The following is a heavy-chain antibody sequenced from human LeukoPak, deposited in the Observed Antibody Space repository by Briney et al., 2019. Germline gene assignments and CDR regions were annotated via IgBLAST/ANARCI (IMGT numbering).Heavy chain of an antibody. CDR3: ARRSSSWSLGD. J-gene: IGHJ4*02. D-gene: IGHD6-13*01. V-gene: IGHV4-38-2*02. CDR1: GYSISSGYY. CDR2: IYHSGST. Sequence: PSETLSLTCTVSGYSISSGYYWGWIRQPPGKGLEWIGSIYHSGSTYYNPSLKSRVTISVDTSKNQFSLKLSSVTAADTAVYYCARRSSSWSLGDWGQGTLVTVSS.